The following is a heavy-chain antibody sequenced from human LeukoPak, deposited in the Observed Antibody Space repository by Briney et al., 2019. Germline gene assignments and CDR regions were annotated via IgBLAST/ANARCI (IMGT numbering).Heavy chain of an antibody. J-gene: IGHJ4*02. D-gene: IGHD3-10*01. Sequence: LRLSCAASGFTFSSYGMHWIRQHPGKGLEWIGYIYYSGNTYYNPSLKSRVTISVDTSRNQFSLKLSSVTAADTAVYFCARVTFGGYYFDYWGQGTLVTVSS. CDR1: GFTFSSYG. CDR3: ARVTFGGYYFDY. CDR2: IYYSGNT. V-gene: IGHV4-31*02.